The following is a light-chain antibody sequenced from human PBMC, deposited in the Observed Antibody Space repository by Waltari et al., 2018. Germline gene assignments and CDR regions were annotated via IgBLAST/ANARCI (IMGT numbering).Light chain of an antibody. J-gene: IGKJ1*01. Sequence: EMVLTQSPATLSLSPGARATRSCRASQSVSSCLAGYHQTPGQAPRLLIYDASHRATGIPARFSGSGSGTAFPLPISSLEPEDFAVYYCQQRSNWPWTFGQGTKVEIK. CDR3: QQRSNWPWT. CDR2: DAS. CDR1: QSVSSC. V-gene: IGKV3-11*01.